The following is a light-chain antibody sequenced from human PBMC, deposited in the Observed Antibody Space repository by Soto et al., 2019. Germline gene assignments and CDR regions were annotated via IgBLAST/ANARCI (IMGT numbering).Light chain of an antibody. V-gene: IGKV1-5*03. J-gene: IGKJ1*01. Sequence: DIQMTQSPSTLSGSVGDRVTITCRASQTISSWLAWYQQKPGKAPKLLIYKASTLKSGVPSRFSGSGSGTEFTLTISSLQPDDFASYYCPHYKSYSGAFGQGTKVELK. CDR2: KAS. CDR1: QTISSW. CDR3: PHYKSYSGA.